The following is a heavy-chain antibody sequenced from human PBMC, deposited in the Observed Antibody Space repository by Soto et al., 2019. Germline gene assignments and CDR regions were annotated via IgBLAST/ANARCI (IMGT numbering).Heavy chain of an antibody. D-gene: IGHD6-13*01. V-gene: IGHV3-53*01. CDR2: IYSAGIT. CDR1: GLTVSTNY. Sequence: PGGSLRLSCAASGLTVSTNYMSWVRQAPGRGLEWVAIIYSAGITYYADSVKGRFTISRDNYKYTLYLQMNSLRAEDTAIYYCARDQRAAAGNYYYYYGLDVWGQGTTVTVSS. J-gene: IGHJ6*02. CDR3: ARDQRAAAGNYYYYYGLDV.